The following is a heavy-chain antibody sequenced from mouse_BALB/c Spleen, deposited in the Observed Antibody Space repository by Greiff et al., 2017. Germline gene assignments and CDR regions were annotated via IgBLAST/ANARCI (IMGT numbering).Heavy chain of an antibody. CDR3: ASRSYYYAMDY. D-gene: IGHD2-14*01. Sequence: EVKLQESGPELVKPGASVKISCKASGYTFTDYNMHWVKQSHGKSLEWIGYIYPYNGGTGYNQKFKGKATMTVDKSSSTAYMELARLTSEDSAIYYCASRSYYYAMDYWGQGTSVTVSS. CDR1: GYTFTDYN. CDR2: IYPYNGGT. V-gene: IGHV1S29*02. J-gene: IGHJ4*01.